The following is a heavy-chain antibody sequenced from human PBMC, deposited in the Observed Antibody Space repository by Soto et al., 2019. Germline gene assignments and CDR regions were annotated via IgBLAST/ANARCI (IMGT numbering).Heavy chain of an antibody. CDR1: GFPFSSYN. CDR3: ARPYSGSYSFDY. CDR2: ITSTTSDI. J-gene: IGHJ4*02. V-gene: IGHV3-21*01. Sequence: PGGSLRLSCAASGFPFSSYNMNWVRQAPGKGLEWVPSITSTTSDIYYADSVKGRFTISRDNAKNSLYLHMNSLRAEDTAVYYCARPYSGSYSFDYWGQGTLVTVSS. D-gene: IGHD1-26*01.